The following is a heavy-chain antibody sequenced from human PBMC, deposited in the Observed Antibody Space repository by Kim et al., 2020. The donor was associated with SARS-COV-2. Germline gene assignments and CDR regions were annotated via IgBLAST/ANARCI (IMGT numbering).Heavy chain of an antibody. V-gene: IGHV3-48*02. D-gene: IGHD6-25*01. CDR3: AREPQDSYGLTYNWFDP. Sequence: GGSLRLSCAASGFTFSSYSMNWVRQAPGKGLEWVSYISSSSSTIYYADSVKGRFTISRDNAKNSLYLQMNSLRDEDTAVYYCAREPQDSYGLTYNWFDPWGQGTLVTVSS. CDR2: ISSSSSTI. CDR1: GFTFSSYS. J-gene: IGHJ5*02.